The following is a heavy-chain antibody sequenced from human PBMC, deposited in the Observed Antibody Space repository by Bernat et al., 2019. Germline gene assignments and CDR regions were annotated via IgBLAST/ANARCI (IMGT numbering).Heavy chain of an antibody. Sequence: EVQLVESGGGLVKPGGSLRLSCAASGFIFSSYSMNWVRQAPGKGLEWVSSISSSSSYIYYPDSIKGPFTISRDNANNSLFLQMNRLRAEDTAVYYCARALGVGVTRIGDVFDIWGQGTMVTVSS. J-gene: IGHJ3*02. V-gene: IGHV3-21*01. D-gene: IGHD1-26*01. CDR1: GFIFSSYS. CDR2: ISSSSSYI. CDR3: ARALGVGVTRIGDVFDI.